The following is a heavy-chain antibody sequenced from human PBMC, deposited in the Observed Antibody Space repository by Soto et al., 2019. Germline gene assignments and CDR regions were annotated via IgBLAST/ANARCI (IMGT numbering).Heavy chain of an antibody. J-gene: IGHJ4*02. D-gene: IGHD3-10*01. CDR1: AYTFTGDY. CDR2: INPNSGDT. V-gene: IGHV1-2*02. CDR3: ARDSYYGSSGTYPDY. Sequence: QVQLVQSGAEVKKPGASVKVSCKASAYTFTGDYIHWVRQAPGQGLEWMGWINPNSGDTNYAHKFQDRVTMTRDPSISTAYMELNSLRSDDTAVYYCARDSYYGSSGTYPDYWGQGTLVTVSS.